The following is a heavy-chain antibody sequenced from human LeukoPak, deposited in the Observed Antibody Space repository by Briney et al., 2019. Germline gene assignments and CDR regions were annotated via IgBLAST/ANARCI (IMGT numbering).Heavy chain of an antibody. D-gene: IGHD3-10*01. CDR3: TTTERVYYYGSGSYYNNTYYFDY. Sequence: GGSLGLSCTTSGFTFGDHAMCWVRQAPGKGLEWVGFIRSEAYGGTTEYAASVKGRFTISRDDSKNTLYLQMNSLKTEDTAVYYCTTTERVYYYGSGSYYNNTYYFDYWGQGTLVTVSS. CDR2: IRSEAYGGTT. J-gene: IGHJ4*02. CDR1: GFTFGDHA. V-gene: IGHV3-49*04.